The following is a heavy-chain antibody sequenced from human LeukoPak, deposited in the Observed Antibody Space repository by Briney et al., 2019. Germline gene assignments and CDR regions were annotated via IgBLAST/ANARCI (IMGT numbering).Heavy chain of an antibody. D-gene: IGHD2-2*02. CDR1: GGSFSVYY. Sequence: PSETLSLTCAVYGGSFSVYYWSWIRQPPGKGLEWIGEINHSGSTNYNPSLKSRVTISVDTSKNQFSLKLSSVTAADTAVYYCARERYCSSTSCYIWFDPWGQGTLVTVSS. CDR2: INHSGST. V-gene: IGHV4-34*01. J-gene: IGHJ5*02. CDR3: ARERYCSSTSCYIWFDP.